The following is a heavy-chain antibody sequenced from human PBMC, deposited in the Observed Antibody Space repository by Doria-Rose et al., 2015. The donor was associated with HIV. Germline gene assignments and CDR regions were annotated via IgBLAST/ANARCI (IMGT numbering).Heavy chain of an antibody. CDR3: ARIKSSRWYHKYYFDF. CDR2: IFSDDER. V-gene: IGHV2-26*01. D-gene: IGHD6-13*01. J-gene: IGHJ4*02. CDR1: GVSLSSPGMG. Sequence: ESGPVLVKPTETLTLTCTVSGVSLSSPGMGVSWIRQPPGKALEWLANIFSDDERSYKTSLKSRLTISTGTSQSQVFLTMTDMDPVDTATYYCARIKSSRWYHKYYFDFWGQGTLVIVSA.